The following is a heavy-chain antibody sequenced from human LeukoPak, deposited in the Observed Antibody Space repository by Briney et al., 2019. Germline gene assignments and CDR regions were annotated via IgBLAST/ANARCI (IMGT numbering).Heavy chain of an antibody. CDR2: MNPNSGNT. CDR1: GYTFTSYD. Sequence: ASVKVSCKASGYTFTSYDINWVRQATGQGLEWMGWMNPNSGNTGYAQKFQGRVTMTRNTSMSTAYMELSSLRSEDTAVYYCARGLRFLEWLRQGNWFDPWGQGTLVTVSS. D-gene: IGHD3-3*01. V-gene: IGHV1-8*01. J-gene: IGHJ5*02. CDR3: ARGLRFLEWLRQGNWFDP.